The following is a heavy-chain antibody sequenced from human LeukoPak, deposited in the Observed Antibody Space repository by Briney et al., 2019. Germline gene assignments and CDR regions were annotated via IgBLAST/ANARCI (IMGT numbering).Heavy chain of an antibody. J-gene: IGHJ6*02. CDR3: ARAPYSSGWYPHVYYYYGMDV. D-gene: IGHD6-19*01. CDR2: INSDGSST. CDR1: GFTFSSYW. Sequence: PGGSLRPSCAASGFTFSSYWMHWVRQAPGKGLVWVSRINSDGSSTSYADSVKGRFTISRDNAKNTLYLQMNSLRAEDTAVYYCARAPYSSGWYPHVYYYYGMDVWGQGTTVTVSS. V-gene: IGHV3-74*01.